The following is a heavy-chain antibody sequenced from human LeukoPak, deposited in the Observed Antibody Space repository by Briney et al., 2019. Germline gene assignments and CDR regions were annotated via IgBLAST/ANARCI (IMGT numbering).Heavy chain of an antibody. V-gene: IGHV1-2*02. J-gene: IGHJ4*02. D-gene: IGHD6-13*01. CDR1: GYTLTDYY. CDR3: ARESPYSSSWFDN. Sequence: ASVKVSCKASGYTLTDYYLHWVRQAPGQGLEWMGWINPKDGGTNYAQKFRGRVTMTTGTSITTAYMDLNSLRSDDTAVYYCARESPYSSSWFDNWGQGTLVTVSS. CDR2: INPKDGGT.